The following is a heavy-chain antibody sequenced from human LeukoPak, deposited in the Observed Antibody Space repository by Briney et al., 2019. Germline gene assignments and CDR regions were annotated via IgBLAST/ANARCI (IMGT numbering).Heavy chain of an antibody. J-gene: IGHJ5*02. CDR2: INPNSGGT. CDR3: ARTQGFDFWSGYWALFDP. CDR1: GYTFTGYY. Sequence: ASVKVSCKASGYTFTGYYMHWVRQAPGQGLEWMGWINPNSGGTNYAQKFQGRVTMTRDTSISTAYMELSRLRSDDTAVYYCARTQGFDFWSGYWALFDPWGQGTLVTVSS. V-gene: IGHV1-2*02. D-gene: IGHD3-3*01.